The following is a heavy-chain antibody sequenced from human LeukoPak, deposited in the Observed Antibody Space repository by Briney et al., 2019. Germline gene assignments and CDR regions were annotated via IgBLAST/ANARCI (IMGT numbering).Heavy chain of an antibody. V-gene: IGHV4-4*02. CDR3: ARSTAVGKAYFH. CDR1: GGSISSSNW. J-gene: IGHJ4*02. CDR2: IYHSGST. D-gene: IGHD6-19*01. Sequence: PSGTLSLTCAVSGGSISSSNWWSWVRQPPGKGLEWIGEIYHSGSTNYNPSLKSRVTISVDTSKNQFSLKVSSVTAADTAVYYCARSTAVGKAYFHWGQGTLVTVSS.